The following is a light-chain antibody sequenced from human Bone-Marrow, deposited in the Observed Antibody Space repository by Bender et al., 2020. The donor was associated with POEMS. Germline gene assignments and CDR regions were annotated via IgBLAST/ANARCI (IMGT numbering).Light chain of an antibody. V-gene: IGLV2-14*03. CDR1: SSDVGGYHY. J-gene: IGLJ2*01. Sequence: QSALTQPASVSGSPGQSITISCTGTSSDVGGYHYVSWYQQHPGKAPKLMIYDVTDRPSGVSNRFSGSKSGNTASLTISGLQADDEADYYCSSYVGSKHVVFGGGTKLTVL. CDR2: DVT. CDR3: SSYVGSKHVV.